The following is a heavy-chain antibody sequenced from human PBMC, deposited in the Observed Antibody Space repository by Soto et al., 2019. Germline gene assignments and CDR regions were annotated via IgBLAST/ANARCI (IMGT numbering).Heavy chain of an antibody. D-gene: IGHD2-21*02. CDR1: GGTFSSYA. V-gene: IGHV1-69*06. CDR2: IIPIFGTA. CDR3: ARGRAIPYCGGDCPQYYFDY. Sequence: SVKVSCKASGGTFSSYAISWVRQAPGQGLEWMGGIIPIFGTANYAQKFQGRVTITADKSTSTAYMELSSLRSEDTAVYHCARGRAIPYCGGDCPQYYFDYWGQGTLVTVSS. J-gene: IGHJ4*02.